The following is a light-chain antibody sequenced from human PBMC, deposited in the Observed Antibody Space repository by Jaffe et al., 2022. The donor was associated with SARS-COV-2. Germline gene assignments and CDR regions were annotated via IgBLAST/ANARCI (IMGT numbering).Light chain of an antibody. J-gene: IGLJ1*01. CDR2: TNN. CDR1: SSNIGAGYD. CDR3: QSYDNSLSGFYV. Sequence: QSVLTQPPSVSGAPGQRVTIPCTGSSSNIGAGYDVHWYQQLPGTAPKLLIYTNNNRPSGVPDRFSGSKSGTSASLAITGLQAEDEADYYCQSYDNSLSGFYVFGTGTKVTVL. V-gene: IGLV1-40*01.